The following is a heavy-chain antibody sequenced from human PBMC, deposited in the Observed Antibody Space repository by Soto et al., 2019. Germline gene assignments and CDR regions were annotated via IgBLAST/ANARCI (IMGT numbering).Heavy chain of an antibody. D-gene: IGHD5-12*01. CDR3: AKVLGGYSGYEYYFDY. CDR1: GFTFSSYA. J-gene: IGHJ4*02. V-gene: IGHV3-23*01. Sequence: GSLRLSGAASGFTFSSYAMSWVRQAPGKGLEWVSAISGSGGSTYYADSVKGRFTISRDNSKNTLYLQMNSLRAEDTAVYYCAKVLGGYSGYEYYFDYWGQGTLVTVSS. CDR2: ISGSGGST.